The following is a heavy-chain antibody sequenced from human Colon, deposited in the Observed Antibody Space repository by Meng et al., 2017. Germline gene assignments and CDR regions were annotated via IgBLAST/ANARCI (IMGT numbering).Heavy chain of an antibody. CDR2: IIPIFGTA. D-gene: IGHD3-10*02. J-gene: IGHJ5*02. Sequence: SVKVSCKASGGTFSSYAISWVRQAPGQGLEWMGGIIPIFGTANYAQKFQGRVTITADKSTSTAYMELSSLRSEDTAVYYCARDLYYYVDWFDPWGQGPLATFPS. CDR3: ARDLYYYVDWFDP. CDR1: GGTFSSYA. V-gene: IGHV1-69*06.